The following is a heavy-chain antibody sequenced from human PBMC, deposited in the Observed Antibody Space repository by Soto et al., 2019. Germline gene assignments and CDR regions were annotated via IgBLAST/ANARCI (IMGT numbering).Heavy chain of an antibody. J-gene: IGHJ5*02. CDR3: ARVVRYCSGGSCKNSYNWFDP. CDR1: GYTFTSYY. D-gene: IGHD2-15*01. CDR2: INPSCGST. Sequence: ASVKVSCKASGYTFTSYYMHWVRQAPGQGLEWMGIINPSCGSTSYAQKFQGRVTMTRDTSTSTVYMELSSLRSEDTAVYYCARVVRYCSGGSCKNSYNWFDPWGQGTLGTVSS. V-gene: IGHV1-46*01.